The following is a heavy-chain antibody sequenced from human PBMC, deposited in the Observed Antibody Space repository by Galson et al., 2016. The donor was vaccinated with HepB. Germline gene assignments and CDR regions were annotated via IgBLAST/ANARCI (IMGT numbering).Heavy chain of an antibody. Sequence: SVKVSCKASGYIFTNFAVQWVRQAPGQRPEWMGWINPGNGKIKFSQNFQGRITILRDTSASTAYMELSHLRSEDTAIYYCARALGDFWGPGTLVTVSS. J-gene: IGHJ4*02. V-gene: IGHV1-3*01. CDR1: GYIFTNFA. CDR3: ARALGDF. D-gene: IGHD2-21*01. CDR2: INPGNGKI.